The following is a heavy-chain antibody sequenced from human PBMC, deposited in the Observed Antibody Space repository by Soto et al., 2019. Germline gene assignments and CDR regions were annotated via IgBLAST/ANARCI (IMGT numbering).Heavy chain of an antibody. CDR1: GFSLSTSGMC. Sequence: SGPTLVNPTQTLTLTCTFSGFSLSTSGMCVGWIRQPPGKALEWLALIDWDDDKYYSTSLKTRLTISKDTSKNQVVLTMTNMDPVDTATYYCARIVSIVGATYYYYGMDVWGQGTTVTVSS. J-gene: IGHJ6*02. CDR2: IDWDDDK. V-gene: IGHV2-70*01. CDR3: ARIVSIVGATYYYYGMDV. D-gene: IGHD1-26*01.